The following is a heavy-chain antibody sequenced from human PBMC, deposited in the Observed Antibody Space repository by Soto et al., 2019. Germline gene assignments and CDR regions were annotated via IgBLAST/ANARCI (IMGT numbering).Heavy chain of an antibody. D-gene: IGHD3-9*01. CDR1: GGTFSRYA. CDR3: ARSFFDILTGYYSGLEY. CDR2: IIPIFGTA. Sequence: GASVKVSCKASGGTFSRYAISWVRQAPGRGLEWMGGIIPIFGTANYAQKFQGRVTITADESASTAYMELSSLRSDDTALYYCARSFFDILTGYYSGLEYWGQGTPVTVSS. V-gene: IGHV1-69*13. J-gene: IGHJ4*02.